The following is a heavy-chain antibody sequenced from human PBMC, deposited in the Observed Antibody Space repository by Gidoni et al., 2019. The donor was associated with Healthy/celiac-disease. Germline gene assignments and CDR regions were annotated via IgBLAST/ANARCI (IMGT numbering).Heavy chain of an antibody. V-gene: IGHV4-39*01. D-gene: IGHD3-16*02. Sequence: QLQLQESGPGLVKPSETLSLTCTVSGGSISSSSYYWGWIRQPPGKGLEWIGSIYYSGSTYYNPSLKSRVTISVDTSKNQFSLKLSSVTAADTAVYYCASQGFLLSQIDYWGQGTLVTVSS. CDR1: GGSISSSSYY. CDR3: ASQGFLLSQIDY. CDR2: IYYSGST. J-gene: IGHJ4*02.